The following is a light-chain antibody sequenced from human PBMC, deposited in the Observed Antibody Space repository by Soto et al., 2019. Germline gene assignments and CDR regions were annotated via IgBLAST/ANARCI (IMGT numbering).Light chain of an antibody. J-gene: IGLJ1*01. CDR2: EVS. CDR1: RSDVGAYNY. CDR3: SSYINSSFTYV. V-gene: IGLV2-14*01. Sequence: QSVLTQPASVCGSPGQSTTISCNGTRSDVGAYNYVSWYQQHPVKAPKLLIYEVSNRPSGISNRFSGSKSGNTASLTISGLQVEDERDYYCSSYINSSFTYVCGGGTQVTV.